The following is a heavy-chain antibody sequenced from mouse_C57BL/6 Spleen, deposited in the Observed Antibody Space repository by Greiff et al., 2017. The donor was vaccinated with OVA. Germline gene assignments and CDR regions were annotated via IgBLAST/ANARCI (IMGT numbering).Heavy chain of an antibody. V-gene: IGHV5-4*01. CDR2: ISDGGSYT. D-gene: IGHD1-1*01. Sequence: EVMLVESGGGLVKPGGSLKLSCAASGFTFSSYAMSWVRQTPEKRLEWVATISDGGSYTYYPDNVKGRFTISRDNAKNNLYLQMSHLKSEDTAMYYCAREVYYYGSSSYFDYWGQGTTLTVSS. CDR3: AREVYYYGSSSYFDY. CDR1: GFTFSSYA. J-gene: IGHJ2*01.